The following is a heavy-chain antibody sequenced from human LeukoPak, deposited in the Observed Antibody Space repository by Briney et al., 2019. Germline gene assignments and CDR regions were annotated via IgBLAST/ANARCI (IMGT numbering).Heavy chain of an antibody. D-gene: IGHD4/OR15-4a*01. CDR2: INPNSGGT. CDR3: ARDITILWCVRGAFDI. CDR1: GYTFTGYY. V-gene: IGHV1-2*02. J-gene: IGHJ3*02. Sequence: ASVKVSCKASGYTFTGYYMHWVRQAPGQGLEWMGWINPNSGGTNYAQKFQGRVTMTRDTSISTAYMELSRLRSDDTAVYYCARDITILWCVRGAFDIWGQGTMVTVSS.